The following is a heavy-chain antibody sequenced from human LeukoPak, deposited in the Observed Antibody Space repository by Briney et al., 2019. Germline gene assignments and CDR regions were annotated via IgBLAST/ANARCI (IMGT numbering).Heavy chain of an antibody. CDR1: GFTFSSYA. D-gene: IGHD4-17*01. J-gene: IGHJ3*02. CDR3: ARDTTDTVTTQGAAFDI. CDR2: ISGSGGST. Sequence: PGGSLRLSCAASGFTFSSYAMSWVRQAPGKGLEWVSAISGSGGSTYYADSVKGRFTISRDNSKNTLYLQMNSLRAEDTAVYYCARDTTDTVTTQGAAFDIWGQGTMVTVSS. V-gene: IGHV3-23*01.